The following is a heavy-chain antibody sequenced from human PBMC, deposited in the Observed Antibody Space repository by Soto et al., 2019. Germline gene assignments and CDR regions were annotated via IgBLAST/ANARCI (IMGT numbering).Heavy chain of an antibody. CDR2: IYYSGST. Sequence: PSETLSLTCTVSGGSISSGGYYWSWIRQHPGKGLEWIGYIYYSGSTYYNPSLKSRVTISVDTSKNQFSLKLSSVTAADTAVYYCARDPVDQTRRAVAVKDAFDIWGQGTMVTVSS. V-gene: IGHV4-30-4*08. CDR3: ARDPVDQTRRAVAVKDAFDI. J-gene: IGHJ3*02. CDR1: GGSISSGGYY. D-gene: IGHD6-19*01.